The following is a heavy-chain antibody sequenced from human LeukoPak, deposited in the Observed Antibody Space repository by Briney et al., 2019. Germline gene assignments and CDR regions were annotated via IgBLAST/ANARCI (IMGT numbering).Heavy chain of an antibody. Sequence: GASVKVSCKASGYTFTGYYMHWVRQAPGQGLEWMGWINPNSGGTNYAQKFQGRVTMTRDTSISTAYMELSRLRSDDTAVYYCAREERYCSSTSCLQAWYFDLWGRGTLVTVSS. CDR3: AREERYCSSTSCLQAWYFDL. J-gene: IGHJ2*01. CDR2: INPNSGGT. CDR1: GYTFTGYY. V-gene: IGHV1-2*02. D-gene: IGHD2-2*01.